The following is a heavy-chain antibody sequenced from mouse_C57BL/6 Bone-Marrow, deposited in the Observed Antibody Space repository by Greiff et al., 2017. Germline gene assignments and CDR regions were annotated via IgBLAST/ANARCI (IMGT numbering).Heavy chain of an antibody. Sequence: QVTLKESGPGILQSSQTLSLTCSFSGFSLSTSGMGVSWIRQPSGKGLEWLAHIYWDDDKRYNPSLKSRLTISKDTSRNQVFLKITSVDTADTATYYCARREEVYYDSWFAYWGQGTLVTVSA. CDR1: GFSLSTSGMG. V-gene: IGHV8-12*01. J-gene: IGHJ3*01. CDR2: IYWDDDK. D-gene: IGHD2-4*01. CDR3: ARREEVYYDSWFAY.